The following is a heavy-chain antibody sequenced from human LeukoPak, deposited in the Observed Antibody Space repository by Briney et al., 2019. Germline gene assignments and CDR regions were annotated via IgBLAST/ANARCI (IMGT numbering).Heavy chain of an antibody. CDR1: GFTFSSYA. V-gene: IGHV3-64*01. Sequence: PGGSLRLSCAASGFTFSSYAMHWVRQAPGKGLEHVSAISSNGGSTYYANSVKGRFTISRDNSKNRLYRQMGSLRAEDTAVYYCAKEGYSYGYIPTNYYYYYYMDVWGKGTTVTVSS. J-gene: IGHJ6*03. D-gene: IGHD5-18*01. CDR2: ISSNGGST. CDR3: AKEGYSYGYIPTNYYYYYYMDV.